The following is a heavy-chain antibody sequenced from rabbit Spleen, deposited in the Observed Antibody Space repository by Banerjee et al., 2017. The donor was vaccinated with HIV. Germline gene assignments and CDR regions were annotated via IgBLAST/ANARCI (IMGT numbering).Heavy chain of an antibody. CDR3: ARDTGTSFSTYGMDL. J-gene: IGHJ6*01. V-gene: IGHV1S45*01. CDR1: GFTFSSYW. D-gene: IGHD8-1*01. Sequence: QEQLVESGGGLVQPEGSLTLTCKASGFTFSSYWMCWVRQAPGKGLEWIACIDTGSSGFTYFASWAKGRFTISKTSSTTVTLQMTSLTAADTATYFCARDTGTSFSTYGMDLWGQGTLVTVS. CDR2: IDTGSSGFT.